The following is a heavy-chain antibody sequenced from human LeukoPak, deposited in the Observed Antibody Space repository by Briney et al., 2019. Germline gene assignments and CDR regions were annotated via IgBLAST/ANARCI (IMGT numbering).Heavy chain of an antibody. Sequence: GGSLRLSCAASEFTFSTYTMNWVRQAPGKGLEWVSGVSASGGSVYYADSVRGRFTISRDNSKNTLYLQMNSLRVEDTALYYCAKDQARYSTGWNGGGFDSWGQGTLVTVSS. J-gene: IGHJ4*02. CDR1: EFTFSTYT. CDR2: VSASGGSV. V-gene: IGHV3-23*01. CDR3: AKDQARYSTGWNGGGFDS. D-gene: IGHD6-19*01.